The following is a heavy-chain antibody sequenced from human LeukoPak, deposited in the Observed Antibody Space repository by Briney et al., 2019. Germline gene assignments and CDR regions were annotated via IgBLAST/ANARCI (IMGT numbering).Heavy chain of an antibody. D-gene: IGHD4-11*01. CDR3: ARWGNDYSQFDS. J-gene: IGHJ4*02. CDR1: GFTFNNYA. Sequence: GGSLRLSCAASGFTFNNYAMTWVRQAPGKGLEWVSVVSGSGDNTNYADSVKGRFTISRDNSKNTLFLQMNSLRTEDTAVYFCARWGNDYSQFDSWGQGTLVTVS. CDR2: VSGSGDNT. V-gene: IGHV3-23*01.